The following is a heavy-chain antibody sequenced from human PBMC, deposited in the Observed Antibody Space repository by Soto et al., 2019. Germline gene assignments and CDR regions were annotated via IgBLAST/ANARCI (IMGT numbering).Heavy chain of an antibody. J-gene: IGHJ3*02. CDR2: IYYSGST. Sequence: KPSETLSLTCTVSGGSISSGDYYWSWIRQPPGKGLEWIGYIYYSGSTYYNPSLKSRVTISVDTSKNQFSLKLSSVTAADTAVYYCARVENTAMSRGAFDIWGQGTMVTVSS. D-gene: IGHD5-18*01. CDR3: ARVENTAMSRGAFDI. V-gene: IGHV4-30-4*01. CDR1: GGSISSGDYY.